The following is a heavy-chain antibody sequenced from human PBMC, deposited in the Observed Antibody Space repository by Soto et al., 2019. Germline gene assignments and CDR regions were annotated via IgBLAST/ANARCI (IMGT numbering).Heavy chain of an antibody. Sequence: GESLKISCKGSGYSFTSYWIGWVRQMPGKGLEWMGIIYPGDSDTRYSPSFQGQVTISADKSISTAYLQWSSLKASDTAMYYCAIVLYGSGSMAWFDPWGQGTLVTVSS. D-gene: IGHD3-10*01. V-gene: IGHV5-51*01. CDR2: IYPGDSDT. CDR3: AIVLYGSGSMAWFDP. J-gene: IGHJ5*02. CDR1: GYSFTSYW.